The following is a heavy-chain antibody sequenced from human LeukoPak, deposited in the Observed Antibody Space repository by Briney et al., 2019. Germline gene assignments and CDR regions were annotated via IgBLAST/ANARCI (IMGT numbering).Heavy chain of an antibody. CDR1: GFTFSSYS. Sequence: GGSLRLSCAASGFTFSSYSMNWVRQAPGKGLEWVSYISSSSSTIYYADSVKGRFTISRDNAKNSLYLQMNSLRAEDTAVYYCARIRAPSIAAAAYYFDYWGQGTLVTVSS. CDR3: ARIRAPSIAAAAYYFDY. J-gene: IGHJ4*02. CDR2: ISSSSSTI. V-gene: IGHV3-48*01. D-gene: IGHD6-13*01.